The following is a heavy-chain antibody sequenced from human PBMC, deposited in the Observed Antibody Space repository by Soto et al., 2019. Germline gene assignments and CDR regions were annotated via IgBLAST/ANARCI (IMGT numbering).Heavy chain of an antibody. CDR1: GGSISSGW. D-gene: IGHD2-2*01. Sequence: SETLSLTCAVSGGSISSGWWTWVRQPPGKGLEWIGEILYSGTTNYNSSLNSRVTISIDNSKKQFSLILSSVTAADTAVYYCSSRITDAPTWGQGTLVTVS. J-gene: IGHJ5*02. V-gene: IGHV4-4*02. CDR3: SSRITDAPT. CDR2: ILYSGTT.